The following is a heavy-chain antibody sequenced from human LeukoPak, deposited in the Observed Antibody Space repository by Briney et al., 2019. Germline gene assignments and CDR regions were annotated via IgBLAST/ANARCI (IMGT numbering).Heavy chain of an antibody. V-gene: IGHV3-23*01. CDR3: AKDRSRTTVTNDACDF. J-gene: IGHJ3*01. D-gene: IGHD4-11*01. CDR2: ISGSGRNT. CDR1: GFTFSSYA. Sequence: HAGGSLRLSCTASGFTFSSYAMNWVRQAPGKGLEWASAISGSGRNTYYENSVRGRFSISRDNSKNTLFLQMNSLRAEDTAVYFCAKDRSRTTVTNDACDFWGPGTMVTVSS.